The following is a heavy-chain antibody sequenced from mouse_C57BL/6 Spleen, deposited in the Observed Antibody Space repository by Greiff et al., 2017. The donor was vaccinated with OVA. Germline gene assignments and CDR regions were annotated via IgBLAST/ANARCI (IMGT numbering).Heavy chain of an antibody. CDR2: ISSGSSTI. D-gene: IGHD2-5*01. CDR3: ARGGYSNYLDY. Sequence: EVMLVESGGGLVKPGGSLKLSCAASGFTFRDYGMHWVRQAPEKGLEWVAYISSGSSTIYYADTVKGRFTISRDNAKHTLFLQMTSLRSEDTAMYYCARGGYSNYLDYWGQGTTLTVAS. V-gene: IGHV5-17*01. CDR1: GFTFRDYG. J-gene: IGHJ2*01.